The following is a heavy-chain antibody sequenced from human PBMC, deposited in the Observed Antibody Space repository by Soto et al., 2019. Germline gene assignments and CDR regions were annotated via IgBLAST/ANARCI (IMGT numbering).Heavy chain of an antibody. Sequence: ASVQVSCKASGYTFSLYYIHRLLQAPGQGLEGMGWINPQSAGSKYAQEFQNRVTMTTDTSISTVYMEVSSLRADDTAVYFGGKDSVNYPVDYWGQGTLVTVSS. J-gene: IGHJ4*02. CDR3: GKDSVNYPVDY. V-gene: IGHV1-2*02. D-gene: IGHD1-7*01. CDR1: GYTFSLYY. CDR2: INPQSAGS.